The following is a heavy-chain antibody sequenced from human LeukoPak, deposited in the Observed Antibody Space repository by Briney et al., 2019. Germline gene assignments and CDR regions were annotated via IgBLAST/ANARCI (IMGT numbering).Heavy chain of an antibody. J-gene: IGHJ4*02. CDR1: GGSISSYY. D-gene: IGHD3-10*01. V-gene: IGHV4-59*01. Sequence: SETLSLTCTVSGGSISSYYWSWIRQPPGKGLEWIGYIYYSGSTNYNPSLKSRVTISVDTSKNQFSLKLSSVTAADTAVYYCARLGGYGSGSYYLGFPDYWGQGTLVTVSS. CDR3: ARLGGYGSGSYYLGFPDY. CDR2: IYYSGST.